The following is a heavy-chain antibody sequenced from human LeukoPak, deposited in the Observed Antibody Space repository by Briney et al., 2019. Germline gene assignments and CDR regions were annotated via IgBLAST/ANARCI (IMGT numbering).Heavy chain of an antibody. CDR1: GFTFSSYW. CDR3: AFQGYDSSGYLI. J-gene: IGHJ3*02. V-gene: IGHV3-7*01. Sequence: PGGSLRLSCAASGFTFSSYWMSWVRQAPGKGLEWVANIKQDGSEKHYVDSVKGRFTISRGNAKNSLYLQMNSLRAEDTAVYYCAFQGYDSSGYLIWGQGTMVTVSS. CDR2: IKQDGSEK. D-gene: IGHD3-22*01.